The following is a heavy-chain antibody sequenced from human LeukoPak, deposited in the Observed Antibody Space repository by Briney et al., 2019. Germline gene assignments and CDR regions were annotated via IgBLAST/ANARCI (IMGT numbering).Heavy chain of an antibody. CDR3: ARKPSITMVRGVTYAFDI. J-gene: IGHJ3*02. CDR2: IIPIFGTA. D-gene: IGHD3-10*01. CDR1: GGTFSSYA. V-gene: IGHV1-69*06. Sequence: SVNVSCKASGGTFSSYAISWARQAPGQGLEWMGGIIPIFGTANYAQKFQGRVTITADKSTSTAYMELSSLRSEDTAVYYCARKPSITMVRGVTYAFDIWGQGTMVTVSS.